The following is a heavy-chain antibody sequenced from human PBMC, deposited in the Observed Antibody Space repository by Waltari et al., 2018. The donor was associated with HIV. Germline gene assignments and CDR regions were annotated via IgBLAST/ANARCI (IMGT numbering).Heavy chain of an antibody. CDR2: IIPIFGTT. V-gene: IGHV1-69*01. J-gene: IGHJ6*02. Sequence: QVQLVQSGAEVKKPGSSVKVSCKASGGTFSSYAISWVRQAPGQGLEWMGGIIPIFGTTNYAQKFQGRVTITADESTSTAYMELSSLRSEDTAVYYCARLLSSDGLYYYYGMDVWGQGTTVTVSS. CDR3: ARLLSSDGLYYYYGMDV. CDR1: GGTFSSYA.